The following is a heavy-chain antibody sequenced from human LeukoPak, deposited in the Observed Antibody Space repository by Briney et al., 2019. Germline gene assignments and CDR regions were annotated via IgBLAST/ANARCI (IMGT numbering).Heavy chain of an antibody. V-gene: IGHV4-38-2*02. CDR2: IYHSGST. CDR3: ARAYHSSWYLNWFDP. CDR1: GYSIGSGYY. Sequence: PSETLSLTCTVSGYSIGSGYYWGWIRQPPGKGLEWIGSIYHSGSTYYNPSLKSRVTISLDTSKNQFSLKLSSVTAADTAIYYCARAYHSSWYLNWFDPWGQGTLVTVSS. J-gene: IGHJ5*02. D-gene: IGHD6-13*01.